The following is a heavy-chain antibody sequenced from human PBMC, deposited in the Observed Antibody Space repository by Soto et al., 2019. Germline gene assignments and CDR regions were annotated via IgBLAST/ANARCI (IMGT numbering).Heavy chain of an antibody. CDR1: GGSLSNYG. Sequence: QVQLVQSGAEVKKPGSSVKVSCKASGGSLSNYGISWVRQAPGQGLEWMGVIIPVFGTANYAQKFQGRVTITADESTRIVYMDVTSLRSEDTAVYYCARGDATKIVVTTYYGMDVWGQGTTVTVSS. CDR2: IIPVFGTA. D-gene: IGHD4-17*01. V-gene: IGHV1-69*12. CDR3: ARGDATKIVVTTYYGMDV. J-gene: IGHJ6*02.